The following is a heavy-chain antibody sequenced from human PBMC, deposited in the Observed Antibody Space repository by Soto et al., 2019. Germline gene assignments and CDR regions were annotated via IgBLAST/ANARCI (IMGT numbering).Heavy chain of an antibody. CDR3: AKDTYFRDSSGYYVFDY. D-gene: IGHD3-22*01. J-gene: IGHJ4*02. CDR1: GFTFRDYA. V-gene: IGHV3-49*03. Sequence: GGSLRLSCTASGFTFRDYAMSWFRQAPGKGLEWVGFIRSKAYGGTVVYAASVKGRFTISRDNSKNMVFLHMNSLRPEDTAVYHCAKDTYFRDSSGYYVFDYWGPGTQVTVSS. CDR2: IRSKAYGGTV.